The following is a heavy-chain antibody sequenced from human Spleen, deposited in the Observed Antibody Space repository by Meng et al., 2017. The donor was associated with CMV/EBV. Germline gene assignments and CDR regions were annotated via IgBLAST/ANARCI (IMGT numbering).Heavy chain of an antibody. D-gene: IGHD2/OR15-2a*01. Sequence: GESLKISCAASGFTFSSYAMSWVRQAPGKGLEWVSTISGSGGSTYHADSVKGRFTISRDNSKNKLYLRMNSLRAEDTAVYYCAKLESPIVYEKIFDIWGQGTMVTVSS. CDR3: AKLESPIVYEKIFDI. CDR1: GFTFSSYA. J-gene: IGHJ3*02. CDR2: ISGSGGST. V-gene: IGHV3-23*01.